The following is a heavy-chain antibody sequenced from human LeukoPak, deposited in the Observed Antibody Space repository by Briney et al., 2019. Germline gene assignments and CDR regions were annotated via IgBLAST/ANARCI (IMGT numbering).Heavy chain of an antibody. CDR1: GGSISSFY. V-gene: IGHV4-4*07. Sequence: PSETLSLTCTVSGGSISSFYWSWIRQPAGKGLEWIGRLYTSGSTDYNPSLRSRVTMSVDTSKNQFSLRLSSVTAADTAVYYCARDVGYCTNTNCYYMDVWGKGTTVTVSS. J-gene: IGHJ6*03. CDR2: LYTSGST. D-gene: IGHD2-8*01. CDR3: ARDVGYCTNTNCYYMDV.